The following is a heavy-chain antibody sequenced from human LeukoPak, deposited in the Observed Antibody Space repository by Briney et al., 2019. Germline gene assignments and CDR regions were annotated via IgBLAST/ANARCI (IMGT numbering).Heavy chain of an antibody. CDR3: TRRASQIASGSYYY. CDR1: GFTFSGSA. D-gene: IGHD1-26*01. J-gene: IGHJ4*02. V-gene: IGHV3-73*01. CDR2: IRSKANSYAT. Sequence: GGSLRLSCAASGFTFSGSAMHWVRQASGKGLEWVGRIRSKANSYATAYAASVKGRFTISRDDSENTAYLQMNSLKTEDTAVYYCTRRASQIASGSYYYWGQGTLVTVSS.